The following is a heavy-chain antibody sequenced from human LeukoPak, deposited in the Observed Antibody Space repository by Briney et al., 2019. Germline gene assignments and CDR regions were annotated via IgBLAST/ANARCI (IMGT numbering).Heavy chain of an antibody. CDR2: ISSYEDGS. CDR1: GYTFSDYG. D-gene: IGHD2-15*01. Sequence: ASVKVSCKGSGYTFSDYGISWVRQAPGQGLEWMGWISSYEDGSNRAQKFQDRVTMTIDTSTSTAYMELRSLRSEDTAVYYCARRITPRAFDIWGQGTMVTVSS. CDR3: ARRITPRAFDI. V-gene: IGHV1-18*01. J-gene: IGHJ3*02.